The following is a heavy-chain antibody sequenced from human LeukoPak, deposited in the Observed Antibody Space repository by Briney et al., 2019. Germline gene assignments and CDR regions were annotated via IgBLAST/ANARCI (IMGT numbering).Heavy chain of an antibody. D-gene: IGHD5-18*01. Sequence: GRSLRLSCAASGFAFSSYGMHWVRQAPGKGLEWVAVIWYDGSNKYYADSVKGRFTISRGNSKNTLYLQMNSLRAEDTAVYYCAREYGYFHGFDPWGQGTLVTVSS. CDR2: IWYDGSNK. CDR1: GFAFSSYG. V-gene: IGHV3-33*01. CDR3: AREYGYFHGFDP. J-gene: IGHJ5*02.